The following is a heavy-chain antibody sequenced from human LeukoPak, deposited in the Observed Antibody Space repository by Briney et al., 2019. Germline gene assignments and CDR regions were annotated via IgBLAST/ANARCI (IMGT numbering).Heavy chain of an antibody. CDR3: ARTNVMIWDSSGYYEYVQH. V-gene: IGHV1-46*01. D-gene: IGHD3-22*01. Sequence: ASVNVSCKASVYTFPKFYTNWVRQAPGQGLAWMGISNPSGGSRNFLQRFQDRATMTMDTSTSTVYVELSRLRAEDTAVYYCARTNVMIWDSSGYYEYVQHGGQGTVVTVSS. CDR2: SNPSGGSR. J-gene: IGHJ1*01. CDR1: VYTFPKFY.